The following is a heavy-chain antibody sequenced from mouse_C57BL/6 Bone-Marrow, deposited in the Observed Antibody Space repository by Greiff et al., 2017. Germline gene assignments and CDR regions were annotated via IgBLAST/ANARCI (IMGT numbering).Heavy chain of an antibody. V-gene: IGHV14-4*01. CDR3: ANREFKLHATWFAY. Sequence: EVQLQESGAELVRPGASVKLSCTASGFNIKDAYMHWVKQRPEQGLEWIGWIYPANGDTEYASKLQGKATLTADKSSNTAYLQLSSLTSEDSAFYYCANREFKLHATWFAYWGQGTLVTVSA. J-gene: IGHJ3*01. D-gene: IGHD1-3*01. CDR2: IYPANGDT. CDR1: GFNIKDAY.